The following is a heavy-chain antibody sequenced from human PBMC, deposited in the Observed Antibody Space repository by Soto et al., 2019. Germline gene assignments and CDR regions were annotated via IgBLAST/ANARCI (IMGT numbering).Heavy chain of an antibody. J-gene: IGHJ4*02. CDR2: ISGSGGTT. CDR3: ANHGDCSSTSCYFDY. CDR1: GFTFSIYA. D-gene: IGHD2-2*01. Sequence: GGSLRLSCAASGFTFSIYAMNWVRQAPGKGLEWVSIISGSGGTTYYADSVKGRFTISRHNSKNTLYLQMNSLRAEDTAVYYCANHGDCSSTSCYFDYWAQGTLVTVSS. V-gene: IGHV3-23*01.